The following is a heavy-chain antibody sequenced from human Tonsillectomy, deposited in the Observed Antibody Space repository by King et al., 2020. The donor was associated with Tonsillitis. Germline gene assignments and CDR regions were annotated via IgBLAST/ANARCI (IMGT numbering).Heavy chain of an antibody. CDR3: AKVRGSADHYYYGMDV. J-gene: IGHJ6*02. Sequence: VQLVESGGGVVQPGRSLRLSCAASGFTFSSYGMHWVRQAPGKGLEWVAVISYYGSNKYYADSVKGRFTISRDNSKNTLYLQMNSLRAEDTAVYYCAKVRGSADHYYYGMDVWGQGTTVTVSS. D-gene: IGHD5-24*01. V-gene: IGHV3-30*18. CDR1: GFTFSSYG. CDR2: ISYYGSNK.